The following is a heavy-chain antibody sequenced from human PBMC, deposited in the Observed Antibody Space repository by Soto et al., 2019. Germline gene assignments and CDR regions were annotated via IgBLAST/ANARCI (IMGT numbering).Heavy chain of an antibody. Sequence: EVQLVESGGGLVQPGGSLRLSCAGSGFTFSNYWMHWVRQAPGKGLEWVSRIDHDGPTDYADSVRGRFIISRDNAENTLYLQMNSLRPEDTAVYYCVRDRHGDYWGQGTLVTVSS. CDR2: IDHDGPT. CDR3: VRDRHGDY. V-gene: IGHV3-74*01. CDR1: GFTFSNYW. J-gene: IGHJ4*02.